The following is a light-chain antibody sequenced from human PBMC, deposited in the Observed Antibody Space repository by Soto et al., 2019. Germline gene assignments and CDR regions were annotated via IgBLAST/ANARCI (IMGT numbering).Light chain of an antibody. CDR2: EVS. Sequence: QAVMTQPASVSGSPGQSITVSCTGTSSGFGGYNYVSWYQQHPGKAPKLMIYEVSNRPSGVSNRFSGSKSGNTASLTISGLQTEDEADYYCTSYSSSGTRLFGGGTKLTVL. CDR3: TSYSSSGTRL. V-gene: IGLV2-14*01. J-gene: IGLJ2*01. CDR1: SSGFGGYNY.